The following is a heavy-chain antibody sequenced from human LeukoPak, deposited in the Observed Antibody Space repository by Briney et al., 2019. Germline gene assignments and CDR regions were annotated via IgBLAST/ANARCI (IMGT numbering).Heavy chain of an antibody. Sequence: VGSLRLSCSASGFTFSSYEMNWVRQAPGKGLEWVSSISNSDSYIYYADSVKGRSTISRDNAKNSLYLQMNSLRAEDTAVYYCARDVRGSGSYPTYYYTGMDVWGQGTTVTVSS. CDR1: GFTFSSYE. J-gene: IGHJ6*02. V-gene: IGHV3-21*01. CDR3: ARDVRGSGSYPTYYYTGMDV. CDR2: ISNSDSYI. D-gene: IGHD3-10*01.